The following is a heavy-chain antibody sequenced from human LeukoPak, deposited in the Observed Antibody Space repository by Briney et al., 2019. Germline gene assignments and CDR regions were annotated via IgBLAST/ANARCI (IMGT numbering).Heavy chain of an antibody. J-gene: IGHJ4*02. V-gene: IGHV3-53*01. CDR1: GFTVSSNS. D-gene: IGHD7-27*01. Sequence: PGGSLRLSCTVSGFTVSSNSMSWVRQAPGKGLEWVSFIYSGGNTHYSDSVKGRFTISRDNCKNTLYLQMNSLRAEDTAVYYCAREMMGNDYWGQGTLVTVSS. CDR2: IYSGGNT. CDR3: AREMMGNDY.